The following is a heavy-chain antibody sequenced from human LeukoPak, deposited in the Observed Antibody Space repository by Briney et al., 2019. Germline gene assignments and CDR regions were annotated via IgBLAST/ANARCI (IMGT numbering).Heavy chain of an antibody. CDR3: ARGAYSYGFFGAFDI. CDR1: GGSFSDYY. Sequence: SETLSLTCAVYGGSFSDYYWNWIRQPPGKGLEWIGEINHRGSTNYNPSLKSRVTISVDTSNKQFSLKLSSVTAADTAVYYCARGAYSYGFFGAFDIWGQGTMVTVSS. CDR2: INHRGST. V-gene: IGHV4-34*01. J-gene: IGHJ3*02. D-gene: IGHD5-18*01.